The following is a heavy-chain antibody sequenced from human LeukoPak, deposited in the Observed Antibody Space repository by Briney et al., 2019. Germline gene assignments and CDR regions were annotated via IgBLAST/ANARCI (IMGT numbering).Heavy chain of an antibody. CDR2: INPNSGGT. J-gene: IGHJ4*02. D-gene: IGHD2-15*01. CDR3: ARDRGGSPVIGDY. V-gene: IGHV1-2*06. Sequence: ASVKVSCKASGYTFTGYYMHWVRQAPGQGPEWMGRINPNSGGTNYAQKFQGRVTMTRDTSISTAYMELSRLRSDDTAVYYCARDRGGSPVIGDYWGQGTLVTVSS. CDR1: GYTFTGYY.